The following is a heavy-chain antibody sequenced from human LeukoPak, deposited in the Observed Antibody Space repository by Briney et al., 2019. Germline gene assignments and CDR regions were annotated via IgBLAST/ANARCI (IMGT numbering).Heavy chain of an antibody. J-gene: IGHJ5*02. D-gene: IGHD2-21*02. V-gene: IGHV1-69*01. Sequence: SVKVSCKASGGTFSSYAISWVRQAPGQGLGWMGGIIPIFGTANYAQKFQGRVTITADESTSTAYMELSSLRSEDTAVYYCARGPTAIHSDGWFDPWGQGTLVTVSS. CDR2: IIPIFGTA. CDR3: ARGPTAIHSDGWFDP. CDR1: GGTFSSYA.